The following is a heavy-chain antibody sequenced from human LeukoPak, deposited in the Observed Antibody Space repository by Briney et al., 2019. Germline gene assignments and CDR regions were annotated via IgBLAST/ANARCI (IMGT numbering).Heavy chain of an antibody. D-gene: IGHD2-15*01. CDR3: ARDPAEGYCSGGSCYSGEDD. Sequence: ASVKVSCKASGGTFSSYAISWVRQAPGQGLEWMGGIIPIFGTANYAQKFQGRVTITTDESTSTAYMELGSLRSEDTAVYYCARDPAEGYCSGGSCYSGEDDWGQGTLVTVSS. V-gene: IGHV1-69*05. CDR2: IIPIFGTA. J-gene: IGHJ4*02. CDR1: GGTFSSYA.